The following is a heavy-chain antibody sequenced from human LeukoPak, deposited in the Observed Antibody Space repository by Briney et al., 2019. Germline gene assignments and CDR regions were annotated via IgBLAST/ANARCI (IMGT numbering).Heavy chain of an antibody. J-gene: IGHJ4*02. CDR2: IRYDGSNK. CDR3: AKDLEQWLVSLFDY. D-gene: IGHD6-19*01. Sequence: GGSLRLSCAASGFTFSSYGMHWVRQAPGKGLEWVAFIRYDGSNKYYADSVKGRFTISRDNSKNTLYLQMNSLRAEDTAVYYCAKDLEQWLVSLFDYWGQGTLVTVSS. V-gene: IGHV3-30*02. CDR1: GFTFSSYG.